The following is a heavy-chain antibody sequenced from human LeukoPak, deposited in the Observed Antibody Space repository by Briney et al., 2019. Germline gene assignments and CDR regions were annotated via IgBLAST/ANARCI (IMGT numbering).Heavy chain of an antibody. V-gene: IGHV3-30*18. CDR1: GLTFNNYG. D-gene: IGHD6-13*01. CDR2: ISYDGSNK. CDR3: AKALVLGKIYPNAYFHH. Sequence: GGSLRLSCAPSGLTFNNYGMHWVRHARGEALEGVALISYDGSNKFYADCEKGLFTISRDNSKNTLYLQVHSVRAEDTAVYYCAKALVLGKIYPNAYFHHWGQGTLVTVSS. J-gene: IGHJ1*01.